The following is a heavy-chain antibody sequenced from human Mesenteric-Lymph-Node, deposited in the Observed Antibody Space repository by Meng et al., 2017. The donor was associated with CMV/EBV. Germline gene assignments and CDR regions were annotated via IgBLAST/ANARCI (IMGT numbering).Heavy chain of an antibody. D-gene: IGHD3-10*01. Sequence: SCAVSGFTFKNVWMTWVRQAPGKGLEWVGRIKSYTNGGTTDYVASVKGRFTISRDDSKDTLYLQMNSLKTEDTAVYYCATGSDSTYYFLDNFDIWGHGTMVTVSS. J-gene: IGHJ3*02. CDR2: IKSYTNGGTT. CDR1: GFTFKNVW. CDR3: ATGSDSTYYFLDNFDI. V-gene: IGHV3-15*01.